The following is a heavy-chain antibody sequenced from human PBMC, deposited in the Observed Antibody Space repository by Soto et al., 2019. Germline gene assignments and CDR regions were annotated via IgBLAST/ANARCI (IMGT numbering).Heavy chain of an antibody. V-gene: IGHV4-61*01. Sequence: SETLSLTCTVSVGSVSSGNFYWSWIRQPPGKGLEWIGFIYYSGSTNYNPSLKSRVTISVDTSKNQFSLQLSSVTAADTAVYYCARGRNGLVLSWGQGTLVTV. J-gene: IGHJ5*02. CDR1: VGSVSSGNFY. CDR3: ARGRNGLVLS. D-gene: IGHD3-9*01. CDR2: IYYSGST.